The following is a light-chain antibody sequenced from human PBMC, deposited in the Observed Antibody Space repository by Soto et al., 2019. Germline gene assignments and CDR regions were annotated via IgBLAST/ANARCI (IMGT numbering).Light chain of an antibody. V-gene: IGKV1-5*03. Sequence: DIQMTQSPSTLSGSVGDRVTITCRASQTISSWLAWYQQKPGKAPKLLIYKASTLKSGVPSRFRGSGSGTEFTLTISSLQSEDFEVYYCQHYHGWPITFGQGTRLEIK. CDR3: QHYHGWPIT. CDR2: KAS. J-gene: IGKJ5*01. CDR1: QTISSW.